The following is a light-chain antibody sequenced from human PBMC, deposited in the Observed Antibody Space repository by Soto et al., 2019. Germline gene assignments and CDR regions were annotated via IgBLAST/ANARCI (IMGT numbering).Light chain of an antibody. CDR2: EGS. CDR3: CSYAGSSTFGV. J-gene: IGLJ3*02. Sequence: QSVLTQPASVSGSPGQSITISCTRTSSDVGSYNLFSWYQQHPGKAPKLMIYEGSKRPSGVSNRFSGSKSGNTASLTISGLQAEDEADYYCCSYAGSSTFGVFGGGTKVTVL. V-gene: IGLV2-23*03. CDR1: SSDVGSYNL.